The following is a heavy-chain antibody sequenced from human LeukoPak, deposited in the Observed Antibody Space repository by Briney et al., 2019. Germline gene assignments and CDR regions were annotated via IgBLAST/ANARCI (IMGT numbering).Heavy chain of an antibody. Sequence: PGGSLRLSCAASGFTVSSNYMSWVRQAPGKGLEWVSVIYSGGNTYYADSVKGRFTISRDNSKNTLYLQMNSLRAEDTAVYYCARVDYGDYGFDYWGQGTLVTVSS. V-gene: IGHV3-66*01. CDR1: GFTVSSNY. J-gene: IGHJ4*02. CDR3: ARVDYGDYGFDY. D-gene: IGHD4-17*01. CDR2: IYSGGNT.